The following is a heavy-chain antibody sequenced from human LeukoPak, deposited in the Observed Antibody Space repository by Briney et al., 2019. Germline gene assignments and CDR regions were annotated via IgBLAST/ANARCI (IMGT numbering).Heavy chain of an antibody. CDR3: ATAPILRGEAGEQYKYGMDV. CDR1: VGSISSGNW. V-gene: IGHV4-4*02. D-gene: IGHD2-2*02. Sequence: PSGSLSLTCAVSVGSISSGNWGSWVRQSPGKGLEWIGEVYHNGTPNYNPSLKSRVTISADTFKNHFSLKLTSVTAADTAVYYCATAPILRGEAGEQYKYGMDVWGQGTTVIVSS. J-gene: IGHJ6*02. CDR2: VYHNGTP.